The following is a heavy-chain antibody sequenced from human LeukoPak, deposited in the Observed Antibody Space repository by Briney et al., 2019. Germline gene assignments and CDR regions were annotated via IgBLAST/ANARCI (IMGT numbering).Heavy chain of an antibody. CDR3: AREGSMTARPFVSIDY. J-gene: IGHJ4*02. D-gene: IGHD6-6*01. CDR2: IHTSGNT. CDR1: GGSINSYY. Sequence: PSETLSLTCTVSGGSINSYYWTWIRQPAGKGLEWIGRIHTSGNTDYNPSLQSRITMSVDTPKNQFSLKLSSVTAADTAVYYCAREGSMTARPFVSIDYWGQGTLVTVSS. V-gene: IGHV4-4*07.